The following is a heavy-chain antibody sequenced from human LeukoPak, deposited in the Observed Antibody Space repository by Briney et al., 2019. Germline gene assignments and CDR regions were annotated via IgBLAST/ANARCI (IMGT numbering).Heavy chain of an antibody. D-gene: IGHD1-26*01. Sequence: GGSLRLSCAASGFTYSTYSMNWVREAPGKGLEWVSYISSSSSDIYYADSVKGRFTISRDNAKNSLYLQMNSLRADVTAVYYCVRDPSGTYSYHTFTFWGQGTMVTVSS. V-gene: IGHV3-21*05. CDR1: GFTYSTYS. J-gene: IGHJ3*01. CDR2: ISSSSSDI. CDR3: VRDPSGTYSYHTFTF.